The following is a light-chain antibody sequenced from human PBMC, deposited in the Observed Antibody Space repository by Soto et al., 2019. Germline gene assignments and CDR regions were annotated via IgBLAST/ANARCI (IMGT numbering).Light chain of an antibody. J-gene: IGKJ2*01. CDR1: QSVSSSY. V-gene: IGKV3-20*01. CDR2: DAS. CDR3: QQYYNWPPYT. Sequence: EIVLTQSPGTLSLSPGERATLSCRASQSVSSSYLGWYQQKPGQAPRLLIYDASSRATGVPDRFSGGGSGTDFTLTISRLEPEDFAVYYCQQYYNWPPYTFGQGTKLEIK.